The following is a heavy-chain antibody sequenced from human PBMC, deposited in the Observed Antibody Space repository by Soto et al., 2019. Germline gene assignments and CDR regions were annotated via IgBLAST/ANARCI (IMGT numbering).Heavy chain of an antibody. J-gene: IGHJ5*02. V-gene: IGHV1-69*13. CDR3: ARDISPAVGIAAAVSGDNWFDP. Sequence: SVKVSCKASGGTFSSYAISWVRQAPGQGLEWMGGIIPIFGTANYEQKFQGRVTITADESTSTAYMELSSLRSEDTAVYYCARDISPAVGIAAAVSGDNWFDPWGQGTLVTVSS. D-gene: IGHD6-13*01. CDR2: IIPIFGTA. CDR1: GGTFSSYA.